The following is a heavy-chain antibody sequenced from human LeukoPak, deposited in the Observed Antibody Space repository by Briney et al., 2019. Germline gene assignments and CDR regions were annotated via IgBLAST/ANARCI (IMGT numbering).Heavy chain of an antibody. Sequence: GGSLRLSCAASGFTFSSYGMHWVRQAPGKELEWVAIISFDGSDKYYADSVKGRFTISRDNSKNTLYLQMNSLRAEDTAVYYCARQMTTVTTCFDYWGQGTLVTVSS. CDR2: ISFDGSDK. CDR1: GFTFSSYG. J-gene: IGHJ4*02. V-gene: IGHV3-30*19. D-gene: IGHD4-17*01. CDR3: ARQMTTVTTCFDY.